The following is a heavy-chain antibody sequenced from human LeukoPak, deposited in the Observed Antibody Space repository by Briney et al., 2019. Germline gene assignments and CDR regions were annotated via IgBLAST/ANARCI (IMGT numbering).Heavy chain of an antibody. D-gene: IGHD3-16*02. Sequence: GGSLRLSCTVAAFTFSSYWMSWVSQAPGKGLEWVGNIKKDGSEKYYVDSVKGRLTISRDNAKNSLYLQMNSRRAEDTAVYYGARYSPGDVWGIYRYRISPPPFDYWGQGTLVTVSS. CDR3: ARYSPGDVWGIYRYRISPPPFDY. J-gene: IGHJ4*02. CDR2: IKKDGSEK. CDR1: AFTFSSYW. V-gene: IGHV3-7*01.